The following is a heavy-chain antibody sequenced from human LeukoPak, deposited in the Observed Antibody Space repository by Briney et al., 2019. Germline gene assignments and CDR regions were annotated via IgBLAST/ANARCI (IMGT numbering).Heavy chain of an antibody. J-gene: IGHJ4*02. V-gene: IGHV1-2*02. CDR1: GYTFTDYY. Sequence: ASVKASCKASGYTFTDYYLHWVRQAPGQGFEWMGWINPNSGDTNYAQKFQGRVTMTRDTSISTAHMEMSRLRSDVTAVYYCARANFLYCSSTTCLFDYWGQGTLVTVSS. D-gene: IGHD2-2*01. CDR2: INPNSGDT. CDR3: ARANFLYCSSTTCLFDY.